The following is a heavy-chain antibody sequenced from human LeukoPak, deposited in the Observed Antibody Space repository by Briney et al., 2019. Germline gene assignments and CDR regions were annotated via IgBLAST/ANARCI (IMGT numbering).Heavy chain of an antibody. Sequence: GGSLRLSCAASGFTFSSYSMNWVRQAPGKGLERVSFISSSSSYIYYADSVKGRFTISRDNAKNSLYLQMNSLRAEDTAVYYCARGVSGSGSYYFDYWGQGTLVTVSS. J-gene: IGHJ4*02. CDR1: GFTFSSYS. V-gene: IGHV3-21*01. CDR2: ISSSSSYI. CDR3: ARGVSGSGSYYFDY. D-gene: IGHD1-26*01.